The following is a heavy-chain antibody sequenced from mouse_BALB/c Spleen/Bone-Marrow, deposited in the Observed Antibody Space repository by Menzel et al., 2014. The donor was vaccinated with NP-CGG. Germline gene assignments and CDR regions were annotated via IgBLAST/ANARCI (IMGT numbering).Heavy chain of an antibody. J-gene: IGHJ4*01. Sequence: EVKVVESGGGLVQPGGSLRLSCATSGFTFTDYYMSWVRQPPGKALEWLGFIRNKANAYTTEYSASVKGRFTISRGNSQSILYLQMNTLRAEDSATYYCARSLYPRAMDYWGQGTSVTVSS. V-gene: IGHV7-3*02. CDR1: GFTFTDYY. D-gene: IGHD2-1*01. CDR3: ARSLYPRAMDY. CDR2: IRNKANAYTT.